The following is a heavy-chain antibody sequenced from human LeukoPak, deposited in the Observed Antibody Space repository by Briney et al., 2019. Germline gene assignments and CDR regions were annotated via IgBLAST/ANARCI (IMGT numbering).Heavy chain of an antibody. Sequence: GGSVRLSCPASGFTFSNYAMTWVRQAPGKGLEWVSVITRDGNTHYADSVKGRFTISRDNSQNTVFLQMSSLRAEDTAVYYCTRLSGYYLFDYWGQGTLFTVSS. CDR1: GFTFSNYA. CDR2: ITRDGNT. CDR3: TRLSGYYLFDY. D-gene: IGHD2/OR15-2a*01. V-gene: IGHV3-23*01. J-gene: IGHJ4*02.